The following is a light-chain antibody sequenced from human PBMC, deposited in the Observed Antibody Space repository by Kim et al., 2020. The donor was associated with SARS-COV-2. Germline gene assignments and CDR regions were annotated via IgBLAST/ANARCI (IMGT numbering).Light chain of an antibody. CDR3: AAWDDSLNGYV. V-gene: IGLV1-44*01. Sequence: ELTQPPSASGTPGQRVTISCSGSSSNIETNTVNWYQQLPGTAPKLLIYSDNRRPSGVPDRFSGSKSGTSASLAISGLQSEDEADYYCAAWDDSLNGYVFGTGTRSPS. CDR2: SDN. J-gene: IGLJ1*01. CDR1: SSNIETNT.